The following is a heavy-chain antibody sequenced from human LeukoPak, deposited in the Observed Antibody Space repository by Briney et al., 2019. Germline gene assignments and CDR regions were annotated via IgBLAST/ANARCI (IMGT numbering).Heavy chain of an antibody. CDR2: ISSSSSYI. D-gene: IGHD3-10*01. CDR3: ARDGDYYGSGSPPFDY. Sequence: GGSLRLSCAASGFTFSSYSMNWVRQAPGKGLEWVSSISSSSSYIYYADSVKGRFTISRDNAKNSLYLQMNSLRAEDTAVYYCARDGDYYGSGSPPFDYWGQGTLVTVSS. J-gene: IGHJ4*02. V-gene: IGHV3-21*01. CDR1: GFTFSSYS.